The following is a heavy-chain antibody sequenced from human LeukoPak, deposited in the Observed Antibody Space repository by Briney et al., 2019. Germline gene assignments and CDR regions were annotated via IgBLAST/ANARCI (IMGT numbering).Heavy chain of an antibody. CDR2: VDPKNGET. CDR3: ATTTDRTGPRWLYYMDV. V-gene: IGHV1-69-2*01. D-gene: IGHD5-24*01. Sequence: ASVKVSCKASGYTFTDYYIHWVQQAPGKGLQWMGRVDPKNGETLYAETFLARVTITVDRSTDTAHMELSRLTSDDTAVFYCATTTDRTGPRWLYYMDVWGKGTTVIVSS. CDR1: GYTFTDYY. J-gene: IGHJ6*03.